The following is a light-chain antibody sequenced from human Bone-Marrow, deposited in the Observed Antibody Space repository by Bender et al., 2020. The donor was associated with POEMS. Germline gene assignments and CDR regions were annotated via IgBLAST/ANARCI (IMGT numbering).Light chain of an antibody. CDR1: YNDVGGYKY. J-gene: IGLJ2*01. CDR3: QAWDSSSSVV. CDR2: DVT. Sequence: QSALIQPASVSGSPGQSITITCTGTYNDVGGYKYVSWYQHYPGKAPKFMIYDVTLRPSEVSHRFSGSKSGNTASLTISGLQAEDEAEYYCQAWDSSSSVVFGGGTKLTVL. V-gene: IGLV2-14*03.